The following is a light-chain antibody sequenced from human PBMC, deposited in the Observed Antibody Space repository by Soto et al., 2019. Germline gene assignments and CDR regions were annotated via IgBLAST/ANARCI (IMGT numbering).Light chain of an antibody. J-gene: IGLJ1*01. Sequence: QSVLPQPPSASGSPGQSVTICCTGTNSDVGGYNYVSWYQQYPGKAPKLIIYEVNERPSGVPDRFSGSKSGNTASLTVSGLQTADEADYYCSSYAGSNWYVFGTGTKVTVL. CDR2: EVN. V-gene: IGLV2-8*01. CDR1: NSDVGGYNY. CDR3: SSYAGSNWYV.